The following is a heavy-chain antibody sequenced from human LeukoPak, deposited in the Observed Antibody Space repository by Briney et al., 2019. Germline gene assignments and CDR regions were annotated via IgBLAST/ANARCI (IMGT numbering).Heavy chain of an antibody. CDR3: AGAPLSGYSKRGAFDI. CDR2: IYYSGST. Sequence: SETLSLTCVVYGGSFSGYYWSWIRQPPGKGLEWIGYIYYSGSTNYNPSLKSRVTISVDTSKNQFSLKLSSVTAADTAVYYCAGAPLSGYSKRGAFDIWGQGTMVTVSS. V-gene: IGHV4-59*01. CDR1: GGSFSGYY. J-gene: IGHJ3*02. D-gene: IGHD5-12*01.